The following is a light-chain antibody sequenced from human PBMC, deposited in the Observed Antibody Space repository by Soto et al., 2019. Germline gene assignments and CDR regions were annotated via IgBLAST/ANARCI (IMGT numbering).Light chain of an antibody. J-gene: IGKJ1*01. V-gene: IGKV3-20*01. Sequence: DIVLTQSPGTLSLSPGERATLSCRASQSVTSTYLAWYQQKPGQALRLLIYGASSRATGIPDRFSGSGSGTDFTLTISRLEPEDFAVYYCQQFGSSPWTFGQGTKVEIK. CDR1: QSVTSTY. CDR3: QQFGSSPWT. CDR2: GAS.